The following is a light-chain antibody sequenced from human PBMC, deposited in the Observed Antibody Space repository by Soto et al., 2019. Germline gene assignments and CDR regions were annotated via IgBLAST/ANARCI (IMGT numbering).Light chain of an antibody. Sequence: DLQMTQSPSSLSASVGDRVTITCRASQSISTYLNWYQQKPGKAPKVLIYAASTLQSGVPSRFIGSGSETDFTLTISSLQPEDFATDYCQQSYSRTFGQGTKVDIK. CDR3: QQSYSRT. CDR1: QSISTY. J-gene: IGKJ1*01. CDR2: AAS. V-gene: IGKV1-39*01.